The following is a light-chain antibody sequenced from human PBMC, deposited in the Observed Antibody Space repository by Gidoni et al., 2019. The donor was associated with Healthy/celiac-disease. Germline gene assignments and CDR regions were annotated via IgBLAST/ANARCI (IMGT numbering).Light chain of an antibody. V-gene: IGKV1-33*01. J-gene: IGKJ5*01. CDR1: QDISNY. CDR3: QQYDNLPIT. Sequence: DIQMTQSPSSLSASVGDRVTITCQASQDISNYFNWYQQKPGKDPKLLIYDASNFETGVPSRFSGSGSGTDFTFTISSLQPEDIATYYCQQYDNLPITFGQGTRLEIK. CDR2: DAS.